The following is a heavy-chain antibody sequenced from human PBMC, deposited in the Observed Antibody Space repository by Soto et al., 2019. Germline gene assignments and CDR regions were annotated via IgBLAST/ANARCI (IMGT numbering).Heavy chain of an antibody. Sequence: QVQLVESGGGVVQPGRSLRLSCAASGFTFSSYGMHWVRQAPGKGLEWVAVIWYDGSNKYYADSVKGRFTISRDNSKNTLDLEMNSLGAEDTAVYYCARGTPARGGGFYYYYGMDVWGQGTTVTVSS. CDR2: IWYDGSNK. V-gene: IGHV3-33*01. CDR3: ARGTPARGGGFYYYYGMDV. J-gene: IGHJ6*02. D-gene: IGHD2-2*01. CDR1: GFTFSSYG.